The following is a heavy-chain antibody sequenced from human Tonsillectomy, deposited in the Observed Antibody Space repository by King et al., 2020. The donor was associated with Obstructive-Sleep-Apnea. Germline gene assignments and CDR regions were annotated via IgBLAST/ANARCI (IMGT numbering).Heavy chain of an antibody. J-gene: IGHJ5*02. V-gene: IGHV1-58*01. CDR3: SATSEQNWCDP. D-gene: IGHD1/OR15-1a*01. CDR2: IVVGSGNS. CDR1: GFTFTSSA. Sequence: QLVQSGPEVKKPGTSVKVSCKASGFTFTSSAVQWVRQARGQRLEWVGWIVVGSGNSNYAQKFQERVTITRDMSTSTAYMELSSLRSEDTAVYYCSATSEQNWCDPWGQGTLVTVSS.